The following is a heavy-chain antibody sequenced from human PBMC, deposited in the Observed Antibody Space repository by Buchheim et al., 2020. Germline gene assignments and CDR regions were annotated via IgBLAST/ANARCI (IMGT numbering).Heavy chain of an antibody. CDR1: GYTFTGYY. CDR3: ARGRSYCSSTSCLPYGMDV. CDR2: INPNSGGT. V-gene: IGHV1-2*04. D-gene: IGHD2-2*01. J-gene: IGHJ6*02. Sequence: QVQLVQSGAEVKKPGASVKVSCKASGYTFTGYYVHWVRQAPGQGLEWMGWINPNSGGTNYAQKFPGWVTMTRDTSISTAYMELSRLRSDDTAVYYCARGRSYCSSTSCLPYGMDVWGQGTT.